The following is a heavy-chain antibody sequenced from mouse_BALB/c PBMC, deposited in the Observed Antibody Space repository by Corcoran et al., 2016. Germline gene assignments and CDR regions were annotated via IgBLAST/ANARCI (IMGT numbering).Heavy chain of an antibody. CDR2: ISCYNGAT. CDR1: GYSFTGYY. D-gene: IGHD2-4*01. V-gene: IGHV1S34*01. J-gene: IGHJ3*01. Sequence: LMKTGASVKISCKASGYSFTGYYMHWVKQSHGKSLEWIGYISCYNGATSYNQKFKGKATFTVDTSSSTAYMQFNSLTSEDSAVYYCARGRDYVFAYWGQGTLVTVSA. CDR3: ARGRDYVFAY.